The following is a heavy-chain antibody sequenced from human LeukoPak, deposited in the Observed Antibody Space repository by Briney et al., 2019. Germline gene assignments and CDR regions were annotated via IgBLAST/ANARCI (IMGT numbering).Heavy chain of an antibody. CDR2: IYYSGST. CDR1: GGSFSGYY. D-gene: IGHD6-13*01. Sequence: SETLSLTCAVYGGSFSGYYWSWIRQHPGKGLGWIGYIYYSGSTYYNPSLKSRVTISVDTSKNQFSLKLSSVTAADTAVYYCARAPSSSWYSFDYWGQGTLVTVSS. V-gene: IGHV4-31*11. CDR3: ARAPSSSWYSFDY. J-gene: IGHJ4*02.